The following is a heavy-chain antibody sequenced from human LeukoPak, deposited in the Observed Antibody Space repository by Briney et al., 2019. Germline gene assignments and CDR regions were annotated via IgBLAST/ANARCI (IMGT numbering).Heavy chain of an antibody. D-gene: IGHD3-22*01. Sequence: PGGSLRLSCAASGFTFSSYAMHWVRQAPGKGLEYVSAISSNGGSTYYANSVKGRFTVSRDNSKNTLYLQMNSLRAGDTAVYYCAKDIYYDSSGYRGYFDYWGQGTLVTVSS. CDR1: GFTFSSYA. J-gene: IGHJ4*02. CDR2: ISSNGGST. V-gene: IGHV3-64*01. CDR3: AKDIYYDSSGYRGYFDY.